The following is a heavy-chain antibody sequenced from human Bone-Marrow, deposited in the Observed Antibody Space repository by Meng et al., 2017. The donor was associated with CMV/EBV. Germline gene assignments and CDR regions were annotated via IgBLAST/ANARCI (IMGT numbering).Heavy chain of an antibody. CDR3: ARWGGRRGYSYGSEAFDI. V-gene: IGHV5-51*01. Sequence: GESLKISCKDSKFTFTGYWIGWVRQMPGKGLEWMGIIYFSDSDTRYSPSFEGQVTISVDKSINTAYLQWTSLKASDTAMYYCARWGGRRGYSYGSEAFDIWGQGTTVTVAS. D-gene: IGHD5-18*01. CDR1: KFTFTGYW. J-gene: IGHJ3*02. CDR2: IYFSDSDT.